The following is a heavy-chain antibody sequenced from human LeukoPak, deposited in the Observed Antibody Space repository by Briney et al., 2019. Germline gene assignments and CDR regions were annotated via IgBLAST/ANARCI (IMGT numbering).Heavy chain of an antibody. CDR1: GFSFGNYG. CDR2: MQYDGSVE. V-gene: IGHV3-30*02. D-gene: IGHD1-26*01. J-gene: IGHJ3*02. Sequence: PGGSLRLSCVASGFSFGNYGTHWVRQAPGKGLEWVTFMQYDGSVEFYADSVKGRFTISRDNSKNTVYLQMTSLRTEDTAVYYCASPANSGSYYAAFDIWGQGTMVTVSS. CDR3: ASPANSGSYYAAFDI.